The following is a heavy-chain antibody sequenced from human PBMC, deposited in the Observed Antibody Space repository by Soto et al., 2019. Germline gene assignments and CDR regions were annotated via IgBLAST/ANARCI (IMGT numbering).Heavy chain of an antibody. CDR2: INHSGST. CDR3: ARGLGWDCSSTSCYDEKGVHAFDI. CDR1: GGSFSGYY. Sequence: QVQLQQWGAGLLKPSETLSLTCAVYGGSFSGYYGSWIRQPPGKGRGWIGEINHSGSTNYNPSLKSRVTISVDTSKNQFSLKLSSVTAADTAVYYCARGLGWDCSSTSCYDEKGVHAFDIWGQGTMVTVSS. V-gene: IGHV4-34*01. J-gene: IGHJ3*02. D-gene: IGHD2-2*01.